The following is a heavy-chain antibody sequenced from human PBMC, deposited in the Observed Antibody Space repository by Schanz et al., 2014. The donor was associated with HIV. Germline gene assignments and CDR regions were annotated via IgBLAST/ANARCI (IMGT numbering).Heavy chain of an antibody. CDR1: GFIFDDYA. J-gene: IGHJ6*01. Sequence: EVQLVESGGGLAQPGRSLRLSCAASGFIFDDYAMYWVRQVPGKGLEWVSGISWNSGSIGYVDSVKGRFTISRDTTKNSLFLQMNSLRAEDTALYYCAKGRSGRGALFVGMDVWGQGTTVFVSS. D-gene: IGHD3-10*01. CDR2: ISWNSGSI. CDR3: AKGRSGRGALFVGMDV. V-gene: IGHV3-9*01.